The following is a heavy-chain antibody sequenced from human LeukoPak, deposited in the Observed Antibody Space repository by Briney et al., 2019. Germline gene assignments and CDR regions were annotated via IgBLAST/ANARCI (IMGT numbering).Heavy chain of an antibody. CDR3: ASSMGSSSRFDY. Sequence: SEILSLTCTVSGGSISSYYWSWIRQPPGKGLEWIGYIYYSGSTNYNPSLKSRVTISVDTSKNQFSLKLSSVTAADTAVYYCASSMGSSSRFDYWGQGTLVTVSS. D-gene: IGHD6-6*01. CDR2: IYYSGST. J-gene: IGHJ4*02. CDR1: GGSISSYY. V-gene: IGHV4-59*01.